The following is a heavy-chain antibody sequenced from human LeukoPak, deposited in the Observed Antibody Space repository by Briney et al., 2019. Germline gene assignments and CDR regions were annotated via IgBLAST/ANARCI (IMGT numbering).Heavy chain of an antibody. CDR3: ARDQRAYCGGDCLRSDY. J-gene: IGHJ4*02. CDR2: IYTSGST. D-gene: IGHD2-21*02. Sequence: KSSETLSLTCTVSGGSISSYYWSWIRQPAGKGLEWIGRIYTSGSTNYNPSLKSRVTMSVDTSKNQFSLKLSSVTAADTAVYYCARDQRAYCGGDCLRSDYWGQGTLVTVSS. CDR1: GGSISSYY. V-gene: IGHV4-4*07.